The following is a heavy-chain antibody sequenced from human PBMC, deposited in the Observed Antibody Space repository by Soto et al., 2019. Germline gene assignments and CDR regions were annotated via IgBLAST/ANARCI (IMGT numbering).Heavy chain of an antibody. D-gene: IGHD5-18*01. CDR2: MNPTSGET. CDR3: VRRRGYSINPDIWYFEL. J-gene: IGHJ2*01. Sequence: QVQLLQSGAEVKKPGASVKVSCKGSGYTFIDYDIFWVRQAAGPGPEWKGRMNPTSGETGAAQKFKGRDAMTRYTSIGTAYMELSGLRSEDTALYFCVRRRGYSINPDIWYFELWGRGTLLTFSS. CDR1: GYTFIDYD. V-gene: IGHV1-8*01.